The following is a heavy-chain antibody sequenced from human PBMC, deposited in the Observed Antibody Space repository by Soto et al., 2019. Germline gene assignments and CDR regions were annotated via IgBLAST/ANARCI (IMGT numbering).Heavy chain of an antibody. CDR1: GFTFSSYA. CDR2: ISGSGGST. J-gene: IGHJ5*02. Sequence: GGSLRLSCAASGFTFSSYAMSWVRQAPGKGLEWVSAISGSGGSTYYADSVKGRFTISRDNSKNTLYLQMNSLRAEDTAVYYCAKDPLMPIAVAGQNWFDPWGQGTLVTVSS. V-gene: IGHV3-23*01. D-gene: IGHD6-19*01. CDR3: AKDPLMPIAVAGQNWFDP.